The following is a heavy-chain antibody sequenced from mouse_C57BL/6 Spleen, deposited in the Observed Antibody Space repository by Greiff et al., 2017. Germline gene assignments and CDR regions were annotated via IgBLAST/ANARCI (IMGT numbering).Heavy chain of an antibody. V-gene: IGHV1-55*01. Sequence: QVQLQQSGAELVKPGASVKMSCKASGYTFTSYWITWVKQRPGQGLEWIGDIYPGSGSTNYNEKFKSKATRTVDTSSSTAYMQLSSLTSEDSAVYYCARDDSYAMDYWGQGTSVTVSS. CDR2: IYPGSGST. CDR3: ARDDSYAMDY. CDR1: GYTFTSYW. D-gene: IGHD2-4*01. J-gene: IGHJ4*01.